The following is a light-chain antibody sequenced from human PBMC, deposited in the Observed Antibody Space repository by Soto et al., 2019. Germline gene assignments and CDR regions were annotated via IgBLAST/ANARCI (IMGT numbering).Light chain of an antibody. CDR2: GSS. J-gene: IGKJ2*01. Sequence: LTQSPGTLSLSPGETASLSCRASQSVSNNYLAWYQQKPGQSPKLLIFGSSDRATGIPDRFSGSGSGTDFTLTISRLGPEDFAVYYCQQYGSSPPYTFGQGTKLEIK. CDR3: QQYGSSPPYT. CDR1: QSVSNNY. V-gene: IGKV3-20*01.